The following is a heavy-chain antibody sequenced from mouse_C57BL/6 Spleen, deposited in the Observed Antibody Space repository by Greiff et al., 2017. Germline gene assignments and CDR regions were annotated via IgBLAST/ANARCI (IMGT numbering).Heavy chain of an antibody. CDR1: GYSFTGYY. J-gene: IGHJ2*01. V-gene: IGHV1-42*01. CDR3: ARERYFDY. Sequence: VQLKQSGPELVKPGASVKISCKASGYSFTGYYMNWVKQSPEKSLEWIGEINPSTGGTTYNQKFKAKATLTVDKSSSTAYMQLKSLTSEDSAVYYCARERYFDYWGQGTTLTVSS. CDR2: INPSTGGT.